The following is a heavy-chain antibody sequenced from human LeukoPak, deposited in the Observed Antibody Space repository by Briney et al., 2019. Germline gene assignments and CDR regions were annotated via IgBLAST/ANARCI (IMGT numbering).Heavy chain of an antibody. J-gene: IGHJ4*02. Sequence: PGGSLRLSCEASGFIFDDYAMHWVRQVPGKGLEWVSGISWKSDSMRYADSVKGRFTVSRDNVKSSLYLQMNSLRPEDTAFYYCAKDGGHSSVLYYFESWGQGTLVTVSS. V-gene: IGHV3-9*01. CDR2: ISWKSDSM. D-gene: IGHD6-19*01. CDR3: AKDGGHSSVLYYFES. CDR1: GFIFDDYA.